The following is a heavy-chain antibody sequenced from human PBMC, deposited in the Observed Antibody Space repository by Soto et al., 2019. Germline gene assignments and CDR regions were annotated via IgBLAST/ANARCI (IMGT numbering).Heavy chain of an antibody. Sequence: GGSLRLSCAASGFTFDDYGLNWVRQAPGKGLEWVSHINWNGGSTVYADSVKGRFTISRDSAKNSLYLQMNSLRAEDTAVYYCAIYPPKDISVVLGGTTYYYYGIDGWRQGTTVTAAS. V-gene: IGHV3-20*04. CDR1: GFTFDDYG. D-gene: IGHD3-10*01. CDR3: AIYPPKDISVVLGGTTYYYYGIDG. J-gene: IGHJ6*02. CDR2: INWNGGST.